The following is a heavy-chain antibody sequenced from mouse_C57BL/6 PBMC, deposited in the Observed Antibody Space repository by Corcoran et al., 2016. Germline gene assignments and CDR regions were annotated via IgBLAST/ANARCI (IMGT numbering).Heavy chain of an antibody. J-gene: IGHJ1*03. V-gene: IGHV1-84*01. CDR2: IYPVSGNT. Sequence: QIQLQQSGPELVKPRASVKRSCKASGYTFTDYYINWVKQRPGQGLEWIGWIYPVSGNTKYNEKFKGKATLTVDTSSSTAYMQLSSLTSEDSAVYFCARRVTTVGSYWYVDVWGTGTTVTVSS. CDR1: GYTFTDYY. D-gene: IGHD1-1*01. CDR3: ARRVTTVGSYWYVDV.